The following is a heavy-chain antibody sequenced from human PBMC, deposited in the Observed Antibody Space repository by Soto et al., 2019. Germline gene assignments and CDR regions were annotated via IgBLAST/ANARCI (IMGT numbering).Heavy chain of an antibody. J-gene: IGHJ5*02. D-gene: IGHD6-6*01. V-gene: IGHV3-33*01. CDR3: ASDRGPARPGLDWFEA. CDR1: GITIRSYG. CDR2: IWYDGSNK. Sequence: GRSLRLSCAASGITIRSYGMHWVRQAPGKGLEWVSVIWYDGSNKYYAYSVKGRFTISSENSQNTLYLQMNSLSTEDTAVYYGASDRGPARPGLDWFEAGGPGTLVTVSS.